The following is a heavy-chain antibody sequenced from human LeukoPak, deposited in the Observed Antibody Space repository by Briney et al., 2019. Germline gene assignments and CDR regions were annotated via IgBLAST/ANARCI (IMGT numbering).Heavy chain of an antibody. CDR1: GFTFSDNY. J-gene: IGHJ4*02. D-gene: IGHD1-1*01. CDR3: ARETTGFRGVGH. Sequence: PGGSLRLSCAASGFTFSDNYMTWIRQAPGKGLEWVSYISGSGTTIYYADSVRGRFTISRDDAKNSLFLQMNSLRAEDTAVYYCARETTGFRGVGHWGQGALVTVSS. V-gene: IGHV3-11*01. CDR2: ISGSGTTI.